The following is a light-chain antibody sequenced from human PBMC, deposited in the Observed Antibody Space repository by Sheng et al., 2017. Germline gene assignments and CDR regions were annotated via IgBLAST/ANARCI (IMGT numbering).Light chain of an antibody. CDR1: LPVSSN. J-gene: IGKJ1*01. Sequence: PATLSVSPGERATLSCRASLPVSSNLAWYQHKPGQAPRLLIYGASTRATGIPTRFTGSGSGAEFTLTISSLQSEDFAVYYCQQYINWPRTFGQGTKVEIK. CDR2: GAS. CDR3: QQYINWPRT. V-gene: IGKV3-15*01.